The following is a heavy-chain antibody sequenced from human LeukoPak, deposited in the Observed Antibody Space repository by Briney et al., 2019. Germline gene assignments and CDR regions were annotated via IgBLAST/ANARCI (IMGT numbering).Heavy chain of an antibody. D-gene: IGHD3-10*01. CDR2: ISAYNGNT. J-gene: IGHJ5*02. CDR1: GYTFTSYG. CDR3: ARGGSASNWFDP. Sequence: ASVKVSCKASGYTFTSYGISWVRQAPGQGLEWMGWISAYNGNTNYAQKLQGRVTMTRNTSISTAYMELSSLRSEDTAVYYCARGGSASNWFDPWGQGTLVTVSS. V-gene: IGHV1-18*01.